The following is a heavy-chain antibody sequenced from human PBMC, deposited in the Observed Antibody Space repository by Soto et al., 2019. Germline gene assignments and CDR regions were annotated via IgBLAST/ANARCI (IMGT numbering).Heavy chain of an antibody. CDR3: ARDSPQGIDY. CDR1: GFTFSSSA. Sequence: QVQLVESGGGVVQPGRSLRLSCAASGFTFSSSAMHWVRQAPGKGLEWVAGIAYDGSNKYHADSVKGRFTISRDNSKNTLYVQMNSLRGEDTAVYDCARDSPQGIDYWGQGALVTVSS. J-gene: IGHJ4*02. CDR2: IAYDGSNK. D-gene: IGHD3-10*01. V-gene: IGHV3-30-3*01.